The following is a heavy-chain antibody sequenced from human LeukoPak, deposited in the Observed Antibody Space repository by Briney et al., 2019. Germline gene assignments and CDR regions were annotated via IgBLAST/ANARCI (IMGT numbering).Heavy chain of an antibody. CDR3: AKDKTWGYFDY. D-gene: IGHD3-16*01. Sequence: GRSLRLSCAASGFTFSSYAMHWARQAPGKGLEWVAVISYDGSNKYYADSVKGRFTISRDNSKNTLYLQMNSLRAEDTAVYYCAKDKTWGYFDYWGQGTLVTVSS. V-gene: IGHV3-30-3*01. J-gene: IGHJ4*02. CDR2: ISYDGSNK. CDR1: GFTFSSYA.